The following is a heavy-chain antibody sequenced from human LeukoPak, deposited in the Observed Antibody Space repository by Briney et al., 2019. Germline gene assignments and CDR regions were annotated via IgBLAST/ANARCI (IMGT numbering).Heavy chain of an antibody. J-gene: IGHJ1*01. CDR1: GFTFSAYW. V-gene: IGHV3-7*01. CDR2: IRDDGGDK. D-gene: IGHD3-16*01. Sequence: GGSLRLSCVASGFTFSAYWMSWVRQAPGKGLEWVANIRDDGGDKYYVGSVRGRFTISRDNAKNTLYLQMNSLRAEDTAVYYCARVSGLGMNEYYQHWGQGTLVTVPS. CDR3: ARVSGLGMNEYYQH.